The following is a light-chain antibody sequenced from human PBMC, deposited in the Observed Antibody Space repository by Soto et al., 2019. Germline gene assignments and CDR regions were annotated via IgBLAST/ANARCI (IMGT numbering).Light chain of an antibody. Sequence: EVVMTQSPATLSVSPGERATLSCRASQSVSSNLAWYQQKPGQAPRLLIYGASTRATGIPARFRGSGSRTEFTLTISSLQSEDFAVYYCQQYNNWPPWTFGQGTKVEIK. J-gene: IGKJ1*01. CDR1: QSVSSN. CDR3: QQYNNWPPWT. V-gene: IGKV3-15*01. CDR2: GAS.